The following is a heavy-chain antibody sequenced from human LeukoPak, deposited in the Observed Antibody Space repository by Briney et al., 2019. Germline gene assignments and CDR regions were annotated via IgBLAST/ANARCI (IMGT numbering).Heavy chain of an antibody. CDR1: GFSFRSHW. D-gene: IGHD2-2*01. V-gene: IGHV3-74*01. Sequence: GGSLRLSCAASGFSFRSHWMHWVRQAPAKGLVWVSRTDSDGSDISYADSVKGRFTISRDNAKNTLYLQMNSLRAEDMAVYYCARAEDCSSTSCPRAFDIWGQGTMVTVSS. CDR3: ARAEDCSSTSCPRAFDI. CDR2: TDSDGSDI. J-gene: IGHJ3*02.